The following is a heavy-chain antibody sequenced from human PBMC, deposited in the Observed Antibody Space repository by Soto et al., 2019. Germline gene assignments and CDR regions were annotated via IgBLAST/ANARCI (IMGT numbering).Heavy chain of an antibody. CDR1: GFTVSNNY. CDR3: GTDRGGGGY. Sequence: EVQLVESGGGLIQPGGSLRLSCAVSGFTVSNNYMSWVRQAPGKGLEGVSVIYSGGYTAYGDSVKGRFTISRDNSKKTLYLQRKSLGAADTGWYYCGTDRGGGGYWGQGTLVTVSS. J-gene: IGHJ4*02. D-gene: IGHD3-10*01. V-gene: IGHV3-53*01. CDR2: IYSGGYT.